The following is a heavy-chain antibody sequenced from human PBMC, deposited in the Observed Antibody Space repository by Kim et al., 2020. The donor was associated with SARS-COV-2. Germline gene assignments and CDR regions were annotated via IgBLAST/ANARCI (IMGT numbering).Heavy chain of an antibody. J-gene: IGHJ6*02. CDR1: GFTFSSYA. Sequence: GGSLRLSCAASGFTFSSYAMHWVRQAPGKGLEYVSAISSNGGSTYYANSVKGRFTISRDNSKNTLYLQMGSLRAEDMAVYYCARLDIEQWLDSSYYYYGMDVWGQGTTVTVSS. D-gene: IGHD6-19*01. CDR3: ARLDIEQWLDSSYYYYGMDV. CDR2: ISSNGGST. V-gene: IGHV3-64*01.